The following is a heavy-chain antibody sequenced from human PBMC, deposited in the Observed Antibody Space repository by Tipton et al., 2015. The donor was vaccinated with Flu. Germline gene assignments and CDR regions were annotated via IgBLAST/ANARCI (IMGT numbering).Heavy chain of an antibody. J-gene: IGHJ6*03. CDR2: IWYDGNRDKE. Sequence: RSLRLSCTASGFSFGDYAMSWVRQAPGKGLEWVAFIWYDGNRDKEYYADSVKGRFTISRDTSKNTVFLQIDSLRADDTAVYFCARDGPEWNYFAYMDVWGKGTTVTVSS. D-gene: IGHD3-3*01. CDR1: GFSFGDYA. CDR3: ARDGPEWNYFAYMDV. V-gene: IGHV3-33*01.